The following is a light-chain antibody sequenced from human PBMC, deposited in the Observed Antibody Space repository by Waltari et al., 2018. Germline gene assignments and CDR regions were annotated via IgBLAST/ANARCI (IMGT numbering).Light chain of an antibody. CDR2: GTF. CDR3: QHYISSPSWT. V-gene: IGKV3-20*01. J-gene: IGKJ1*01. CDR1: QSLSSSH. Sequence: EVVLTQSPGTLSLSPGERATLSCRGSQSLSSSHLAWYQQKPGQPPRLLIYGTFRRATGIPDRFSGSGSGTDFTLTISRLESEDFAVYYCQHYISSPSWTFGQGTKVEIE.